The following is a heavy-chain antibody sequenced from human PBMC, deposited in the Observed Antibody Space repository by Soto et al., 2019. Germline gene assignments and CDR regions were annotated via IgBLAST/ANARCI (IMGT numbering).Heavy chain of an antibody. Sequence: LRLSCAASGFTFSTYSMYWVRQAPRTGLEWVSSISSSESDIYYADSVKGRFTISRDNAKNPLYLQMNSLRGEETAVYYFVREGGSSRPEYFEHWGQGTVVTVSS. D-gene: IGHD1-26*01. CDR1: GFTFSTYS. CDR3: VREGGSSRPEYFEH. J-gene: IGHJ1*01. V-gene: IGHV3-21*01. CDR2: ISSSESDI.